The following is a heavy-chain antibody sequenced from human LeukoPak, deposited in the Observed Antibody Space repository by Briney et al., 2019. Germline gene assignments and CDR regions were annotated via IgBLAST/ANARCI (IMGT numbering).Heavy chain of an antibody. J-gene: IGHJ3*02. V-gene: IGHV3-23*01. CDR3: AKDSSPAARGMQDAFDI. Sequence: GGSLCLSCAASGFTFSSYARSWVRQAPGKGLEWVSAISGSGGSTYYADSVKGRITISRDKSKNTLYMQMSRLRAEDTAAYNSAKDSSPAARGMQDAFDIWGQGTMVTVSS. D-gene: IGHD6-6*01. CDR2: ISGSGGST. CDR1: GFTFSSYA.